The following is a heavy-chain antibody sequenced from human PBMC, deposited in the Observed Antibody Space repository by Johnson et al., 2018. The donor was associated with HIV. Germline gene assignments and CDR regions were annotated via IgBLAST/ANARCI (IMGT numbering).Heavy chain of an antibody. CDR2: ISYAGSNK. CDR1: GFTFSSFA. Sequence: QVQLVESGGGLVQPGRSLRLSCAASGFTFSSFALHWVRQAPGKGLEWVALISYAGSNKYSADSVKGRFSISRDNSANTGYLQMNSLRAEDTAVYFCAKESGGSGSYYIGDMGDAFDIWGQGTLVTVSS. D-gene: IGHD3-10*01. J-gene: IGHJ3*02. CDR3: AKESGGSGSYYIGDMGDAFDI. V-gene: IGHV3-30*04.